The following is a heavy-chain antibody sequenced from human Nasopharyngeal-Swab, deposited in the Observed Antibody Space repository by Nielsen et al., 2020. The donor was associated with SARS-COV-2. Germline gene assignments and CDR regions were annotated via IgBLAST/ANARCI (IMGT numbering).Heavy chain of an antibody. D-gene: IGHD3-10*01. Sequence: VRQAPGKGLEWIGEIHHSGSTYYNPSLKSRITMSVDTSKNQFYLKLSSVTAADTAVYYCAREDAVQGVINYYYYMDVWGKGTTVTVSS. J-gene: IGHJ6*03. CDR2: IHHSGST. CDR3: AREDAVQGVINYYYYMDV. V-gene: IGHV4-55*08.